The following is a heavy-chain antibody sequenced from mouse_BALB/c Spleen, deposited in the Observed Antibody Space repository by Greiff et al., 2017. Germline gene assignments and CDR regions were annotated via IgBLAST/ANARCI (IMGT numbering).Heavy chain of an antibody. CDR1: GISITTGNYR. CDR3: ARNWDNNAMDY. Sequence: EVQLQQSGPGLVKPSQTVSLTCTVTGISITTGNYRWSWIRQFPGNKLEWIGYIYYSGTITYNPSLTSRTTITRDTSKNQFFLEMNSLTAEDTATYYCARNWDNNAMDYWGQGTSVTVSS. J-gene: IGHJ4*01. V-gene: IGHV3-5*02. D-gene: IGHD4-1*01. CDR2: IYYSGTI.